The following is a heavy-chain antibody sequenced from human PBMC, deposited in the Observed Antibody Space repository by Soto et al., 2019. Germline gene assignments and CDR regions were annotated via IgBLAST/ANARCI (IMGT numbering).Heavy chain of an antibody. Sequence: EVQLLESGGGLVQPGGSLRLSCAASGFTFSSYAMSWVRQAPGKGLEWVSAISGSGGSTYYADSVKGRFTITRDNSKNTLYLQMNSLRAEDTAVYYCVLSGSGSYYNWFDPWGQGILDTVSS. J-gene: IGHJ5*02. V-gene: IGHV3-23*01. CDR1: GFTFSSYA. CDR2: ISGSGGST. D-gene: IGHD3-10*01. CDR3: VLSGSGSYYNWFDP.